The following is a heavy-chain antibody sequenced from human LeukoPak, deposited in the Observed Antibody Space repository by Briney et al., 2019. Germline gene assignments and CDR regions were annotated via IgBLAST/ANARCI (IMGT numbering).Heavy chain of an antibody. Sequence: ASVKVSCKASGYTFTGYYMHWVRQAPGQGLEWMGWINPNSGGTNYAQKFQGRVTMTRDTAISTAYMELSRLRSDDTAVYYYARDAAPGYSSSWPGWWFDPWGQGTLVTVSS. D-gene: IGHD6-13*01. CDR2: INPNSGGT. J-gene: IGHJ5*02. CDR3: ARDAAPGYSSSWPGWWFDP. CDR1: GYTFTGYY. V-gene: IGHV1-2*02.